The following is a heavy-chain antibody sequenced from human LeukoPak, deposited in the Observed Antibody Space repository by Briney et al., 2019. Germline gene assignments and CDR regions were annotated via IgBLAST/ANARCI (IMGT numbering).Heavy chain of an antibody. CDR2: INAGNGNT. CDR1: GYTFTSYA. CDR3: ARGELLWFGELSGPFDY. Sequence: ASVKVSCKASGYTFTSYAMHWVRQAPGQRLEWMGWINAGNGNTKYSQEFQGRVTITRDTSASTAYMELSSLRSEDMAVYYCARGELLWFGELSGPFDYWGQGTLVTVSS. D-gene: IGHD3-10*01. V-gene: IGHV1-3*03. J-gene: IGHJ4*02.